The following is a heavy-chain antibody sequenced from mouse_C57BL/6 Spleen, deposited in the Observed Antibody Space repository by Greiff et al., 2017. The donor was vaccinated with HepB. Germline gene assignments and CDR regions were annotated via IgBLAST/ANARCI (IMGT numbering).Heavy chain of an antibody. D-gene: IGHD1-1*01. Sequence: EVQVVESGGGLVKPGGSLKLSCAASGFTFSSYAMSWVRQTPEKRLEWVATISDGGSYTYYPDNVKGRFTISRDNAKNNLYLQMSHLKSEDTAMYYCARAYYYGSSYLFDYWGQGTTLTVSS. CDR1: GFTFSSYA. CDR3: ARAYYYGSSYLFDY. J-gene: IGHJ2*01. V-gene: IGHV5-4*01. CDR2: ISDGGSYT.